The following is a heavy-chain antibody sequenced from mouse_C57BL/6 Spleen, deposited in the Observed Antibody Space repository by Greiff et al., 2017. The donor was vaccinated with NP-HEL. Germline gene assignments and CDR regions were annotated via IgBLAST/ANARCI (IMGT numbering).Heavy chain of an antibody. J-gene: IGHJ2*01. CDR3: ARENYYGNYVDYFDY. CDR1: GFTFSDYY. V-gene: IGHV5-16*01. CDR2: INYDGSST. D-gene: IGHD2-1*01. Sequence: EVKLMESEGGLVQPGSSMKLSCTASGFTFSDYYMAWVRQVPEKGLEWVANINYDGSSTYYLDSLKSRFIISRDNAKNILYLQMSSLKSEDTATYYCARENYYGNYVDYFDYWGQGTTLTVSS.